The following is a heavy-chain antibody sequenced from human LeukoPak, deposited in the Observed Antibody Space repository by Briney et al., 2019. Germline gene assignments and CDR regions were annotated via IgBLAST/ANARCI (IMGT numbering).Heavy chain of an antibody. CDR1: GFTFSNAW. V-gene: IGHV3-49*04. CDR2: IRSQAYSATT. CDR3: ARPYYYDSSGYLSPFSGMDV. D-gene: IGHD3-22*01. Sequence: GGSLRLSCAASGFTFSNAWMSWVRQAPGKGLEWVGVIRSQAYSATTEYAASVKGRFTISRDDSKSIAYLQMNSLKTEDTAVYYCARPYYYDSSGYLSPFSGMDVWGQGTTVTVSS. J-gene: IGHJ6*02.